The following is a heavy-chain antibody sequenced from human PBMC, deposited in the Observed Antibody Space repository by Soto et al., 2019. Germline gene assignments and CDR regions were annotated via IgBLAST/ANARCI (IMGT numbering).Heavy chain of an antibody. CDR2: ISAYNGNT. Sequence: GASVKVSCKASGYTFTSYGISWVRQAPGQGLEWMGWISAYNGNTNYAQKLQGRVTMTTDTSTSTAYMELRSLRSDDTAVYYCATGYSSAWYPLDGHMDVWGQGTTVTVSS. V-gene: IGHV1-18*04. CDR1: GYTFTSYG. CDR3: ATGYSSAWYPLDGHMDV. D-gene: IGHD6-19*01. J-gene: IGHJ6*02.